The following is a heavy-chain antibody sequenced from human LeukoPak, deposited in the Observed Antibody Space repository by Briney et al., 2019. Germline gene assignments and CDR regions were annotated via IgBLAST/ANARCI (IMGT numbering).Heavy chain of an antibody. D-gene: IGHD4-11*01. CDR1: GFTLSKAW. V-gene: IGHV3-15*01. Sequence: GGSLRLSCAASGFTLSKAWVNWVRQAPGKGPEWVGRIRPESDGGTTDYAAPVKGRFTISRDDSKNTLYLQMNSLRIEDTALCYCTTRSHDYNNLGGSVWGQGTLVTVSS. CDR3: TTRSHDYNNLGGSV. CDR2: IRPESDGGTT. J-gene: IGHJ4*02.